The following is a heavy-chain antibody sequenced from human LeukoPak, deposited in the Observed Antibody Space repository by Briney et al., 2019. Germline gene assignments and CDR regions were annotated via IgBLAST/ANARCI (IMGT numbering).Heavy chain of an antibody. D-gene: IGHD1-26*01. Sequence: SETLSLTCTVSGGSISSYFWSWIRQPPGKGLEWIGYIYYSRTTNYNPSLKSRVTISVDTSKNQYSLKLSSVTAADTAVYYCARHREWELLPYFDYWGQGTLVTVSS. CDR2: IYYSRTT. V-gene: IGHV4-59*01. J-gene: IGHJ4*02. CDR1: GGSISSYF. CDR3: ARHREWELLPYFDY.